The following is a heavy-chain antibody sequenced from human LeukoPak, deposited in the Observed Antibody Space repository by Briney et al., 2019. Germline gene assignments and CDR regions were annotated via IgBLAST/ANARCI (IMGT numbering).Heavy chain of an antibody. Sequence: GGSLRLSCVLSGFTFSSSYMAWVRQAPGKGLEWVSVIYSGSNTYYADSVKGRFTISRDNSENTVYLQMNSLRAEDTAVYYCARSLGGNPDYWGQGTLVTVSS. V-gene: IGHV3-53*01. CDR2: IYSGSNT. J-gene: IGHJ4*02. D-gene: IGHD4-23*01. CDR1: GFTFSSSY. CDR3: ARSLGGNPDY.